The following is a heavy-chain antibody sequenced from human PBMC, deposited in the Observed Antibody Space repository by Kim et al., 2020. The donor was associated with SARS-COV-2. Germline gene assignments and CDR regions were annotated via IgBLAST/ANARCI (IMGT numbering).Heavy chain of an antibody. CDR1: GFTFSTYG. Sequence: GGSLRLSCAASGFTFSTYGMHWVRQAPGKGLEWVALISYDGSNKYYADSVKGRFTISRDNSKNTLYLQMDSLRAEDTAVYYCAKAVLRGVNFQYYGMDVWGQGTPVTVSS. D-gene: IGHD3-10*01. CDR2: ISYDGSNK. CDR3: AKAVLRGVNFQYYGMDV. V-gene: IGHV3-30*18. J-gene: IGHJ6*02.